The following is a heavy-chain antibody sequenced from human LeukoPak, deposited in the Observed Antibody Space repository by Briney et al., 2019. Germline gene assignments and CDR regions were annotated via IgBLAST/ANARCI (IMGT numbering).Heavy chain of an antibody. CDR3: ARAFRTFGVVPPDY. D-gene: IGHD3-3*02. V-gene: IGHV3-66*02. J-gene: IGHJ4*02. CDR2: IYSGGST. CDR1: GFTVSSNY. Sequence: GGYLRLSCAASGFTVSSNYMSWVRQAPGKGLEGFSVIYSGGSTYYADSVKGRFTISRDNSKNTLYLQMNSLRAEDTAVYYCARAFRTFGVVPPDYWGQGTLVSVPS.